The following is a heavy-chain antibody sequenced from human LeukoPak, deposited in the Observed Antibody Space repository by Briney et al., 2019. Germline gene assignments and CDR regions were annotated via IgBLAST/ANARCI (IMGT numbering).Heavy chain of an antibody. CDR1: GGSLSGYY. V-gene: IGHV4-34*01. CDR2: INHSGST. Sequence: PSETLSLTCAVYGGSLSGYYWSWIRQPPGKGLEWIGEINHSGSTNYNPSLKSRVTISADTSKNQFSLKLSSVTAADTAVYYCARLPSGGCSGGSCDSGWFDPWGQGTLVTVSS. J-gene: IGHJ5*02. CDR3: ARLPSGGCSGGSCDSGWFDP. D-gene: IGHD2-15*01.